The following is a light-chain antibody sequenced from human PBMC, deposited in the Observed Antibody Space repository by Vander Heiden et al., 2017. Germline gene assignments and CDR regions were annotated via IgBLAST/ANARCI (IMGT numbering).Light chain of an antibody. CDR2: DAS. CDR1: QSISSW. V-gene: IGKV1-5*01. CDR3: QQYNSYSPET. J-gene: IGKJ1*01. Sequence: IQMTQSPSTLSASVGDRVTITCRASQSISSWLAWYQQKPGKAPKLLIYDASSLESGVPSRSSGSGSGTEFTLTISSLQPDDFATYYCQQYNSYSPETFGPGTKVEIK.